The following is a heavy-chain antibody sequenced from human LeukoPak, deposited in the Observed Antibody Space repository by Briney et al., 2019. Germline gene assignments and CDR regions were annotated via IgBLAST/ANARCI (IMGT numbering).Heavy chain of an antibody. CDR1: GGSISSSTYY. J-gene: IGHJ4*02. D-gene: IGHD3-22*01. CDR3: ARLGGSYDPRGY. Sequence: PSETLSLTCTVSGGSISSSTYYWGWIRQPPGKGLEWIGTIHYSGSTYYNPSLKSRVTISVDTSKNQFSLKLNSVTAADTAVYYCARLGGSYDPRGYWGQGTLVIVSS. CDR2: IHYSGST. V-gene: IGHV4-39*01.